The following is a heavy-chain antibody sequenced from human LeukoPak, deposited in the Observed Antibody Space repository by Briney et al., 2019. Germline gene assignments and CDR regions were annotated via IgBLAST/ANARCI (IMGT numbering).Heavy chain of an antibody. V-gene: IGHV1-2*02. CDR3: ARSITMIVVVITYFDY. CDR1: GYTFTGYY. J-gene: IGHJ4*02. CDR2: INPNSGGT. D-gene: IGHD3-22*01. Sequence: ASVKVSCKASGYTFTGYYMHWVRQAPGQGLEWMGWINPNSGGTNYAQRFQGRVTMTRDTSISTAYMELSRLRSDDTAVYYCARSITMIVVVITYFDYWGQGTLVTVSS.